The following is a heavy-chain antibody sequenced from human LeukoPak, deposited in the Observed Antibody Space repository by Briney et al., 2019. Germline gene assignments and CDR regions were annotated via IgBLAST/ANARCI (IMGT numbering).Heavy chain of an antibody. CDR1: GFTFESYA. Sequence: PGGSLRLSCAASGFTFESYAMRWVRLAPGKGLQWVASICGSAGCTFYADSVKGRFTISRDNSKDTLYLQMNSLRAADTALYYCVRDRPNYHESNGHYYNRDGDHWGQGTLVTVSS. D-gene: IGHD3-10*02. J-gene: IGHJ5*02. CDR3: VRDRPNYHESNGHYYNRDGDH. V-gene: IGHV3-23*01. CDR2: ICGSAGCT.